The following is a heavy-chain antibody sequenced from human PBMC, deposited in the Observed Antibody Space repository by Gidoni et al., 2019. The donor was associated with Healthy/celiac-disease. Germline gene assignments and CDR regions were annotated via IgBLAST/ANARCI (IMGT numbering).Heavy chain of an antibody. CDR1: GGPISSYY. J-gene: IGHJ6*02. V-gene: IGHV4-59*01. CDR2: IYYSGST. Sequence: QVQLQESGPGLVKPSETLSLTCTVSGGPISSYYWSWIRQPPGKGLEWIGYIYYSGSTNYNPSLKSRVTISVDTSKNQFSLKLSSVTAADTAVYYCARAGGSCSSTSCYSNYYYGMDVWGQGTTVTVSS. CDR3: ARAGGSCSSTSCYSNYYYGMDV. D-gene: IGHD2-2*01.